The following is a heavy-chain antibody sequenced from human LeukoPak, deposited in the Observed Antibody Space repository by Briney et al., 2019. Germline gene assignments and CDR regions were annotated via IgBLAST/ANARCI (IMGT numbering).Heavy chain of an antibody. CDR1: GGSISSYY. D-gene: IGHD4-23*01. V-gene: IGHV4-4*07. CDR3: ARGYGGNSGVGFYFDY. J-gene: IGHJ4*02. CDR2: IYTSGST. Sequence: PSETLSLTCTVSGGSISSYYWSWIRQPAGKGLEWIGRIYTSGSTNYNPSLKSRVTMSVDTSENQFSLKLSSVTAADTAVYYCARGYGGNSGVGFYFDYWGQGTLVTVSS.